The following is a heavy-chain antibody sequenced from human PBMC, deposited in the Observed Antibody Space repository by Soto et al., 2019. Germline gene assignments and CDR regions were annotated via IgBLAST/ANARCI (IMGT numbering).Heavy chain of an antibody. CDR2: ICYSGST. CDR3: ARTRPTTVVTNYWYFDL. D-gene: IGHD4-17*01. CDR1: GGSISSYY. J-gene: IGHJ2*01. Sequence: QVQLQESGPGLVKPSETLSLTCTVSGGSISSYYWSWIRQPPGKGLEWIGYICYSGSTNYNPSLKSRVTISVDTSKNQFALKLSSVTAADTAVYYCARTRPTTVVTNYWYFDLWGRGTLVTVSS. V-gene: IGHV4-59*08.